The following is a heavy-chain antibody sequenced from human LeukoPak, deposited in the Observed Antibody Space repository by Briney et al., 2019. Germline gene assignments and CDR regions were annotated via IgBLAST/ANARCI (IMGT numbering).Heavy chain of an antibody. V-gene: IGHV3-48*01. Sequence: PGGSLRLSCAASGFTFSSYSMNWVRQAPGKGLEWVSYISSSSTIYYADSVKGRFTISRDNSKNTLYLQMNSLRAEDTAVYYCAKEVAGYSSGWGQGTLVTVSS. D-gene: IGHD6-19*01. J-gene: IGHJ4*02. CDR1: GFTFSSYS. CDR2: ISSSSTI. CDR3: AKEVAGYSSG.